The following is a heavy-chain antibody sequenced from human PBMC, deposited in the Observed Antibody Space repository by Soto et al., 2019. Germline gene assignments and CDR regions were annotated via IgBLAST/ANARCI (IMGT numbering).Heavy chain of an antibody. Sequence: GGSLRLSCKASGFTFSGYSMDWVRQAPGKGLEWIAYISGGGVPVYYADSVKGRFTISRDNAKNSLYLQMNSLRAEDTAVYYCAKPGRLYCSGGSCYFDYWGQGTLVTVSS. CDR2: ISGGGVPV. V-gene: IGHV3-48*01. J-gene: IGHJ4*02. CDR3: AKPGRLYCSGGSCYFDY. CDR1: GFTFSGYS. D-gene: IGHD2-15*01.